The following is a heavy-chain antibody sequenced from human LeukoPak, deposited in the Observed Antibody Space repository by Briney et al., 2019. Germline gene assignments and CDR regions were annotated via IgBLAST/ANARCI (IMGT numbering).Heavy chain of an antibody. D-gene: IGHD6-13*01. Sequence: SETLSVTCTGSGDSITTAYWSWMRQPPGKGLESIGYIFYTGDKNYNPSLGSGVTMSLDTSKNQVSLRLTSVTPADTGDYYCTKGTRQPLWGQGTLVTVSS. CDR2: IFYTGDK. V-gene: IGHV4-59*01. CDR1: GDSITTAY. CDR3: TKGTRQPL. J-gene: IGHJ4*02.